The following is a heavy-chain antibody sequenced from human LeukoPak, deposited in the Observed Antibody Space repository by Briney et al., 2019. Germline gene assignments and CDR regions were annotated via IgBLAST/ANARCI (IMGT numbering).Heavy chain of an antibody. CDR3: ARGAVTAIHFDY. J-gene: IGHJ4*02. V-gene: IGHV4-38-2*02. Sequence: SETLSLTCTVSGYSISSGYYWGWIRQPPGKGLEWIGSIYHSGSTYYNPSLKSRVTISVDTSKNQFSLKLSSVTAADTAVYYCARGAVTAIHFDYWGQGTLVTVSS. CDR2: IYHSGST. CDR1: GYSISSGYY. D-gene: IGHD2-21*02.